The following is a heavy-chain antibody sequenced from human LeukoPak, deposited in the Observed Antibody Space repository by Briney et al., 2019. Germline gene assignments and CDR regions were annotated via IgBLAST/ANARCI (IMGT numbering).Heavy chain of an antibody. J-gene: IGHJ6*03. CDR2: ISGSGGST. Sequence: SGGSLRLSCAASGFTFSSYAMSWVRQAPGKGLEWVSAISGSGGSTYYADSVKGRFTISRDNSKNTLYLQMNSLRAEDTAVYYCAKADGYLHYYYMDVWGKGTTVTVSS. D-gene: IGHD5-24*01. V-gene: IGHV3-23*01. CDR1: GFTFSSYA. CDR3: AKADGYLHYYYMDV.